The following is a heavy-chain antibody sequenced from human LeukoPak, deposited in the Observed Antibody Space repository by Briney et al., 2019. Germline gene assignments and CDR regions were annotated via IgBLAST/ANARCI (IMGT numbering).Heavy chain of an antibody. CDR2: IYYSGST. V-gene: IGHV4-59*04. Sequence: SETLSLTCSVSGGSFSPYYWSWIRQPPGKGLEWIANIYYSGSTSCNPSLKSRVTVSIDTSKNKFSLKLYSVSAADTALYYCARLYCISTSCYTIDYWGQGTLVTVSS. CDR3: ARLYCISTSCYTIDY. D-gene: IGHD2-2*02. J-gene: IGHJ4*02. CDR1: GGSFSPYY.